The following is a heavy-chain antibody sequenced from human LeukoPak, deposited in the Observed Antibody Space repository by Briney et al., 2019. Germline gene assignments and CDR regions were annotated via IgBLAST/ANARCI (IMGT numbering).Heavy chain of an antibody. CDR1: GFTFSDSY. D-gene: IGHD3-10*01. Sequence: GGSLRLSCVASGFTFSDSYMAWVRQAPGKGLEWVSYISSGGSTIYYADSVKGRFTISRDNGKNSLYLQLHSLRADDTAVYYCARIKSYGSGYYHYYYMDVWGKGTTVTVSS. CDR2: ISSGGSTI. CDR3: ARIKSYGSGYYHYYYMDV. V-gene: IGHV3-11*04. J-gene: IGHJ6*03.